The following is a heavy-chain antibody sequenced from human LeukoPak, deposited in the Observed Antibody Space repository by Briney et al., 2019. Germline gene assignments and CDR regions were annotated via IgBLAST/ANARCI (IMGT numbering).Heavy chain of an antibody. D-gene: IGHD3-9*01. CDR1: RDIFNSYT. V-gene: IGHV1-69*02. CDR3: ARDAGYDSIGSSYSYFDL. J-gene: IGHJ2*01. Sequence: PGASVKVSCKTSRDIFNSYTLIWVRQAPGQGPEWMARIIPVLGITNYAQKFQGRLTVTADKSTSAVFMELSSLRSEDTAIYYCARDAGYDSIGSSYSYFDLWGRGTLVTVSS. CDR2: IIPVLGIT.